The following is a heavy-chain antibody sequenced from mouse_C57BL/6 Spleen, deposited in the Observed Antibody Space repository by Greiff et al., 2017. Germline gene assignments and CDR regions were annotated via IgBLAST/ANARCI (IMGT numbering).Heavy chain of an antibody. V-gene: IGHV14-1*01. Sequence: EVQLQQSGAELVRPGASVKLSCTASGFNIKDYYMHWVKQRPEQGLEWIGRIDPEDGDTEYAPKFQGKATMTADTSSNTAYLQLSSLTSEDTAVYYCTTFHDYANGPRHYFDYWGQGTTLTVSS. CDR1: GFNIKDYY. CDR3: TTFHDYANGPRHYFDY. D-gene: IGHD2-4*01. J-gene: IGHJ2*01. CDR2: IDPEDGDT.